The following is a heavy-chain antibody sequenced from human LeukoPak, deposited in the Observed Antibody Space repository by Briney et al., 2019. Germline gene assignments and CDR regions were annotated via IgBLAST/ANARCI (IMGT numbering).Heavy chain of an antibody. V-gene: IGHV1-18*01. CDR3: ARDVVVVVAATRSNWFDP. J-gene: IGHJ5*02. Sequence: ASVKVSCKASGYTLTRYGISWERQAPGQGLEWMRWISAYNGNTNYAQKLQGRVTMTTDTSTSTAYMELRSLRSDDTAVYYCARDVVVVVAATRSNWFDPWGQGTLVTVSS. CDR2: ISAYNGNT. CDR1: GYTLTRYG. D-gene: IGHD2-15*01.